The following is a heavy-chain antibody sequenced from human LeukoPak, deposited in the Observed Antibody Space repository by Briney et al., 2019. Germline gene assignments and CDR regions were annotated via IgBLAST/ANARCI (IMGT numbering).Heavy chain of an antibody. D-gene: IGHD4-23*01. V-gene: IGHV3-15*07. CDR1: GLTFSSAW. CDR2: MKSIADGGTI. CDR3: ALDTRWGH. Sequence: GGSLRLSCVVSGLTFSSAWMNWVRQAPGKGLEWVGRMKSIADGGTIDYAAPVKGRFTISRDDSKNTLYLQINSLKTGDTATYYCALDTRWGHWGQGTLVTVSS. J-gene: IGHJ4*02.